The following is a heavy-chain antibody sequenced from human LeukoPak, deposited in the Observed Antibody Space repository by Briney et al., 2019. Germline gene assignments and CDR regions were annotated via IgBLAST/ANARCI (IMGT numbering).Heavy chain of an antibody. CDR2: IYYSGST. CDR1: GFSFSGYS. J-gene: IGHJ3*02. V-gene: IGHV4-59*12. D-gene: IGHD2-2*02. Sequence: GSLRLSCAASGFSFSGYSMSWVRQAPGKGLEWIGYIYYSGSTYYNPSLKSRVTISVDTSKNQFSLKLSSVTAADTAVYYCARDFSRYCSSTSCYSYAFDIWGQGTMVTVSS. CDR3: ARDFSRYCSSTSCYSYAFDI.